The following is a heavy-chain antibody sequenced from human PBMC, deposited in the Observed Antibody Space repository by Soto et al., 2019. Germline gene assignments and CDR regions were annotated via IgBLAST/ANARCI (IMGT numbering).Heavy chain of an antibody. D-gene: IGHD3-22*01. J-gene: IGHJ4*02. V-gene: IGHV3-23*01. Sequence: PGGSLRLSCAASGVTFSSYAMILVRQAPGKGLEWVSAISGSGGSTYYADSVKGRFTISRDNSKNTLYLQMNSLRAEDTAVYYCAERAYYYDSSGLEAYWGQGTQVTVSS. CDR2: ISGSGGST. CDR1: GVTFSSYA. CDR3: AERAYYYDSSGLEAY.